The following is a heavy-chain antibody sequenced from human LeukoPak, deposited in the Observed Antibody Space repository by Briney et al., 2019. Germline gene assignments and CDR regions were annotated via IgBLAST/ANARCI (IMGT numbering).Heavy chain of an antibody. Sequence: GGSLRLSCVASEFTFSNYWMHWVRQAPGKGLEWVAVIWYDGSNKYYADSVKGRFTISRDNSKNTLYLQMNSLRAEDTAVYYCANSPDRVGMKYFDYWGQGTLVTVSS. CDR3: ANSPDRVGMKYFDY. V-gene: IGHV3-33*08. J-gene: IGHJ4*02. CDR1: EFTFSNYW. D-gene: IGHD1-14*01. CDR2: IWYDGSNK.